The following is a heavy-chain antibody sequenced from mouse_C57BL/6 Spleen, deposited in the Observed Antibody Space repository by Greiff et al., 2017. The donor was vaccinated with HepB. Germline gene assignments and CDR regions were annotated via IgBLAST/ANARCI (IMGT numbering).Heavy chain of an antibody. Sequence: QVQLQQPGAELVRPGTSVKLSCKASGYTFTSYWMHWVKQRPGQGLEWIGVIDPSDSYTNYNQKFKGKATLTVDTSSSTAYMQLSSLTSEDSAVYYCARGRDYSGRGYFDVWGTGTTVTVSS. CDR1: GYTFTSYW. J-gene: IGHJ1*03. D-gene: IGHD1-1*01. CDR2: IDPSDSYT. V-gene: IGHV1-59*01. CDR3: ARGRDYSGRGYFDV.